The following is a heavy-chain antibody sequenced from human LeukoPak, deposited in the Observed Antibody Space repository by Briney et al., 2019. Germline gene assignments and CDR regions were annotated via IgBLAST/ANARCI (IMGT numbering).Heavy chain of an antibody. CDR2: IYYSGST. CDR3: ARLWSSGWYGETPDY. Sequence: SETLSLTCAVYGGSFSSYYWGWIRQPPGKGLEWIGSIYYSGSTYYNPSLKSRVTISVDTSKNQFSLKLSSVTAADTAVYYCARLWSSGWYGETPDYWGQGTLVTVSS. V-gene: IGHV4-39*01. J-gene: IGHJ4*02. CDR1: GGSFSSYY. D-gene: IGHD6-19*01.